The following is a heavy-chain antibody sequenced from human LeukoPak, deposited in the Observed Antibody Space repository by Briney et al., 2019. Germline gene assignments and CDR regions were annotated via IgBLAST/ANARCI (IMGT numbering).Heavy chain of an antibody. CDR3: ARSYRATAGIVDV. CDR1: DFNLSDYY. D-gene: IGHD6-13*01. Sequence: PVWDLRLSCAASDFNLSDYYMTWIRQAPGKGLEWLSYIRNIVSDIYSADSVKGQFTISRDNAKNSLYLQMNSLKAEDTAVYYCARSYRATAGIVDVWGQGTTVTVSS. J-gene: IGHJ6*02. CDR2: IRNIVSDI. V-gene: IGHV3-11*01.